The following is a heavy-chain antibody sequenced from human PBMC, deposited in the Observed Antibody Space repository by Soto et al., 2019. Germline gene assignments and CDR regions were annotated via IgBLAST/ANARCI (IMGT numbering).Heavy chain of an antibody. V-gene: IGHV3-15*01. Sequence: GGSLRLSCVASGFSLSDFALSWVRQTPGKALEWVAGIGGGGTTDYAAPVKGRFTISRDDSQNTVYLQMNSLKTEDTAVYYCATDLPNSDSGEFDYWGQGALVTVSS. CDR1: GFSLSDFA. D-gene: IGHD3-10*01. CDR2: IGGGGTT. J-gene: IGHJ4*02. CDR3: ATDLPNSDSGEFDY.